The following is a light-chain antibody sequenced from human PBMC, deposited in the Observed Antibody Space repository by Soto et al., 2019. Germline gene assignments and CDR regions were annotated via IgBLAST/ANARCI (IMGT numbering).Light chain of an antibody. V-gene: IGKV1-39*01. CDR2: TAS. Sequence: DIQMTQSPTSLSASVGDRVTITCRASPNIVNYVNWYQQTPGRAPKLLIFTASSLQSGVPSRFSGGGFGTYFTLTISGLQPEDFATYYCQQSYNSPRWTFGQGTKV. CDR1: PNIVNY. J-gene: IGKJ1*01. CDR3: QQSYNSPRWT.